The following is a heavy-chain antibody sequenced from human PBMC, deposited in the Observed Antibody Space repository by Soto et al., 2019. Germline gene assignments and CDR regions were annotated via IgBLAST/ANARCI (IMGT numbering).Heavy chain of an antibody. CDR1: GGSISSDGNY. D-gene: IGHD3-10*01. CDR2: IYYSGST. CDR3: ARARMVRGIIYYYGMDV. V-gene: IGHV4-31*03. J-gene: IGHJ6*02. Sequence: PSETLSLTCTVSGGSISSDGNYWSWIRQHPGKGLEWIGYIYYSGSTNYNPSLKSRVTISVDTPKNQFSLKLNSVTAADTAVYYCARARMVRGIIYYYGMDVWGQGTTVTVSS.